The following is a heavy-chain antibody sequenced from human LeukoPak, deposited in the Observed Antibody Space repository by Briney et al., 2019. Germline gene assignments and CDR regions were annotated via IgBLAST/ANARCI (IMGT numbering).Heavy chain of an antibody. Sequence: PSETLSLTCTVSGGSISSYYWNWIRQPPGQGLERIGYIYYSGITNYNPSLTSRVTISVDTSKIQFSLRLSSVTAADTAVYYCARAPGDYDSRGYRTYYFDHWGQGTLVTVSS. J-gene: IGHJ4*02. CDR3: ARAPGDYDSRGYRTYYFDH. CDR2: IYYSGIT. CDR1: GGSISSYY. V-gene: IGHV4-59*01. D-gene: IGHD3-22*01.